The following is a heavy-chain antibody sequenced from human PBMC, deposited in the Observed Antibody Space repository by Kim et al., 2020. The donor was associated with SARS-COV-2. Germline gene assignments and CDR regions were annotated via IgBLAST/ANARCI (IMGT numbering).Heavy chain of an antibody. J-gene: IGHJ6*02. V-gene: IGHV3-9*01. CDR2: ISWNSGSI. CDR3: AKDIGGGNLEGYYYYGMDV. D-gene: IGHD2-15*01. Sequence: GGSLRLSCAASGFTFDDYAMHWVRQAPGKGLEWVSGISWNSGSIGYADSVKGRFTISRDNAKNSLYLQMNSLRAEDTALYYCAKDIGGGNLEGYYYYGMDVWGQGTTVTVSS. CDR1: GFTFDDYA.